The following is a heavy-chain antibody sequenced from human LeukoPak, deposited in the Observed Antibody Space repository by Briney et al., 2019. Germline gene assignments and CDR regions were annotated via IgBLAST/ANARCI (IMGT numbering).Heavy chain of an antibody. D-gene: IGHD6-19*01. CDR1: AFTFSNYW. CDR3: AKAPYSSGPIGFDC. Sequence: GGSLRLSCAASAFTFSNYWMHWVRQAPGKGLVWVPRINSDGSGTAYADFVKGRFSISRDNAKNTLYLQMTSLRAEDTAVYYCAKAPYSSGPIGFDCWGQGALVTVSS. J-gene: IGHJ4*02. V-gene: IGHV3-74*01. CDR2: INSDGSGT.